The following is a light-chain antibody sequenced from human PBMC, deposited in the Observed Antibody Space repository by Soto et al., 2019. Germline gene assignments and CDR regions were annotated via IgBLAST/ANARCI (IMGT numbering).Light chain of an antibody. CDR3: QSYDSILSGSV. CDR1: SSNIGAGYD. V-gene: IGLV1-40*01. Sequence: QSALTQPPSVSGAPGQRVTISCTGSSSNIGAGYDVHWYQQLPGTAPKLLIYGNSNRPSGVPDRFSGSKSGTSASLAITGLQAEDEADYYCQSYDSILSGSVFGTGTKVTVL. CDR2: GNS. J-gene: IGLJ1*01.